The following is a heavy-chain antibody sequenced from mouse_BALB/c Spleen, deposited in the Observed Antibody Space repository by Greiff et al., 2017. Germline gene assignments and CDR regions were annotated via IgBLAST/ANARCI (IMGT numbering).Heavy chain of an antibody. CDR3: ARDMGTVVATKDAMDY. Sequence: EVHLVESGPSLVKPSQTLSLTCSVTGDSITSGYWNWIRKFPGNKLEYMGYISYSGSTYYNPSLKSRISITRDTSKNQYYLQLNSVTTEDTATYYCARDMGTVVATKDAMDYWGQGTSVTVSS. CDR2: ISYSGST. V-gene: IGHV3-8*02. J-gene: IGHJ4*01. D-gene: IGHD1-1*01. CDR1: GDSITSGY.